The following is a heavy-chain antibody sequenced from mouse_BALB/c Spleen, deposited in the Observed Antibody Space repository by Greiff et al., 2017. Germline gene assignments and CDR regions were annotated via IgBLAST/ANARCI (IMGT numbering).Heavy chain of an antibody. D-gene: IGHD2-4*01. Sequence: VQLKESGGGLVKPGGSLKLSCAASGFTFSSYTMSWVRQTPEKRLEWVATISSGGGNTYYPDSVKGRFTISRDNAKNNLYLQMSSLRSEDTALYYCARYDDYDGFAYWGQGTLVTVSA. CDR1: GFTFSSYT. CDR2: ISSGGGNT. CDR3: ARYDDYDGFAY. V-gene: IGHV5-9*03. J-gene: IGHJ3*01.